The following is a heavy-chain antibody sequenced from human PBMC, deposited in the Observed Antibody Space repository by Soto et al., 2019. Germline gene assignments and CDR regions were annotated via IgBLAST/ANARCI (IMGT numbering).Heavy chain of an antibody. V-gene: IGHV4-30-4*01. J-gene: IGHJ5*02. Sequence: SETLSLTCTVSGDSISSGDYYWSWIRQPPGKGLEWIGCIYYSGNTYYNPSLKRRFSISVDTSKNQFSLQLSSVTAADTAVYYCATQEVGGTYVYTFDPWGQGTLVTVSS. CDR2: IYYSGNT. CDR1: GDSISSGDYY. CDR3: ATQEVGGTYVYTFDP. D-gene: IGHD1-26*01.